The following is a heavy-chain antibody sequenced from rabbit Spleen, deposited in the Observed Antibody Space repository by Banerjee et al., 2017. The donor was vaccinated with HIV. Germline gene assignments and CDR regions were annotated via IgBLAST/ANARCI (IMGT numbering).Heavy chain of an antibody. Sequence: QEQLVESGGGLVQPEGSLTLTCKASGFSFSDRDVMCWVRQAPGKGLEWIACIYTGSSGSTYYASWAKGRFTISKTSSTTVTLQMTSLTGADTATYFCARGNAGGGNNLWGPGTLVTV. CDR3: ARGNAGGGNNL. V-gene: IGHV1S45*01. CDR1: GFSFSDRDV. J-gene: IGHJ4*01. CDR2: IYTGSSGST. D-gene: IGHD4-2*01.